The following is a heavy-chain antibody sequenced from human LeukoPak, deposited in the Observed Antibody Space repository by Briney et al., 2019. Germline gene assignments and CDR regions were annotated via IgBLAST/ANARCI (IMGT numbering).Heavy chain of an antibody. V-gene: IGHV3-7*03. D-gene: IGHD2-15*01. CDR3: AKDTGGRPADWYFDL. J-gene: IGHJ2*01. CDR1: GFTFSSYW. Sequence: PGGSLRLSCAASGFTFSSYWMSWVRQAPGKGLEWVANIKQDGSEKYYVDSVKGRFTISRDNAKNSLYLQMNSLRAEDTALYYCAKDTGGRPADWYFDLWGRGTLVTVSS. CDR2: IKQDGSEK.